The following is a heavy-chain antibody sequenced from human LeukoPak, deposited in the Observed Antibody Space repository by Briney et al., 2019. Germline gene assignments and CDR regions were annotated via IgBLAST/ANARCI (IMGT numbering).Heavy chain of an antibody. Sequence: PSETLSLTCTVSGPSISSFYWSWIRQPPGKGLEWVGSINYSGSTNYNPSLKSRVTISVDTSKNQFSLKLSSVTAADTAVYYCSKRPSPNSRRWTYYYYYYYMDVRGKGTTVTGPS. V-gene: IGHV4-59*01. J-gene: IGHJ6*03. CDR1: GPSISSFY. CDR3: SKRPSPNSRRWTYYYYYYYMDV. D-gene: IGHD6-13*01. CDR2: INYSGST.